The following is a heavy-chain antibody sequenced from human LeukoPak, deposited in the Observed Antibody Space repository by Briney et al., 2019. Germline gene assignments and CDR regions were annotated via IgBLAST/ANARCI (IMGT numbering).Heavy chain of an antibody. D-gene: IGHD1-26*01. V-gene: IGHV1-69*04. Sequence: SVKVSCKASGYTFTSYGISWVRQAPGQGLEWMGRIIPLLHVVNYTQRFQGRVTITADKSTSTTYMELSSLRSEDTAVYYCARNAMASPGTGGAFDIWGQGTMVTVSS. CDR1: GYTFTSYG. CDR2: IIPLLHVV. J-gene: IGHJ3*02. CDR3: ARNAMASPGTGGAFDI.